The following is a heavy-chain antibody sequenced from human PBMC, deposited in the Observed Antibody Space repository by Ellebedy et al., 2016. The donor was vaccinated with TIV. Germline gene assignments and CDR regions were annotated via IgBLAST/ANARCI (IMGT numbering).Heavy chain of an antibody. V-gene: IGHV1-2*02. Sequence: AASVKVSCKASGYTFTGYYMHWVRQAPGQGLDWMGWINPNSGGTNYAQKFQGRVTMTRDTSISTAYMELSRLRADDTAVYYCAKRFMVRGTGDAFDIWGQGTMVTVSS. D-gene: IGHD3-10*01. CDR3: AKRFMVRGTGDAFDI. J-gene: IGHJ3*02. CDR2: INPNSGGT. CDR1: GYTFTGYY.